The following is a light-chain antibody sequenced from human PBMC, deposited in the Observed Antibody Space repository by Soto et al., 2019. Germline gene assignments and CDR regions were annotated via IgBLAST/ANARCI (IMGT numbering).Light chain of an antibody. CDR3: QQLHDYPIT. V-gene: IGKV3-11*01. CDR2: DAY. CDR1: QSFRGL. J-gene: IGKJ5*01. Sequence: EVVLTQSPVTLSLSPGERATLSCRASQSFRGLLAWYQQKPGQAPRLLIYDAYNRATGIPPRFSGSGSGTDFTLTISSLQPEDFATYYCQQLHDYPITFGQGTRLEI.